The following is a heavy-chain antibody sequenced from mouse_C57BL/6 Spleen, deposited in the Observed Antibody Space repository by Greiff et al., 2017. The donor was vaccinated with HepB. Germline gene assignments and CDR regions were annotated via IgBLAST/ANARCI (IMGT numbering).Heavy chain of an antibody. Sequence: EVKLQQSGPELVKPGASVKISCKASGYTFTDYYMNWVKQSHGKSLEWIGDINPNDGGTRYNEKFKGKATVTVDKSSSTGYMELSSLKSEDSAVYYRARRYYGYWGQGTTLTVSS. J-gene: IGHJ2*01. CDR3: ARRYYGY. V-gene: IGHV1-26*01. D-gene: IGHD1-1*01. CDR1: GYTFTDYY. CDR2: INPNDGGT.